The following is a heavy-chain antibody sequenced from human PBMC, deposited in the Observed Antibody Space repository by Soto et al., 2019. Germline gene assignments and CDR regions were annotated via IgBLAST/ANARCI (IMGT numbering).Heavy chain of an antibody. Sequence: KPSETLSLTCAVYGGSFSGYYWSWIRQPPGKGLEWIGEINHSGSTNYNPSLKCRVTISVDTSKNQFSLKLSSVTAADTAVYYCARGRGYCTNGVCYPRAERYYYYGMDVWGQGTTVTVSS. CDR3: ARGRGYCTNGVCYPRAERYYYYGMDV. CDR1: GGSFSGYY. D-gene: IGHD2-8*01. V-gene: IGHV4-34*01. CDR2: INHSGST. J-gene: IGHJ6*02.